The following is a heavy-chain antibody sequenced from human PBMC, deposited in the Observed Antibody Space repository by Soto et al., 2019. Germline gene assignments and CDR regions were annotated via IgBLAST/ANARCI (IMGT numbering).Heavy chain of an antibody. J-gene: IGHJ4*02. CDR3: AMLYSYGSSSVYYFDY. CDR1: GGTFSNYA. Sequence: SVKVSCKASGGTFSNYAISWVRQAPGQGLEWMGGIILPFGTANYAQKFQGRVTITADKSTTTAYMELSSLRSEDTAVYYCAMLYSYGSSSVYYFDYWGQGTLVTVS. CDR2: IILPFGTA. D-gene: IGHD5-18*01. V-gene: IGHV1-69*06.